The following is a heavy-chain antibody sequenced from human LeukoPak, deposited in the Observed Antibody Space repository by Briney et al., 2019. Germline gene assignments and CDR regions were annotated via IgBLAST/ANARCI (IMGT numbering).Heavy chain of an antibody. CDR3: ARSRAKYSSSWFY. CDR1: GGFFSGYY. Sequence: PSETLSLTCAVYGGFFSGYYWSWIRQPPGKGLEWIGEINHSGSTNYNPSLKSRVTISVDTSKNQFSLKLSSVTAADTAVYYCARSRAKYSSSWFYWGQGTLVTVSS. V-gene: IGHV4-34*01. D-gene: IGHD6-13*01. CDR2: INHSGST. J-gene: IGHJ4*02.